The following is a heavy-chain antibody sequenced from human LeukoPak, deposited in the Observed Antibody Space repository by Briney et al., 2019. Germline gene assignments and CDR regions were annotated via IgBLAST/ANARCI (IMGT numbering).Heavy chain of an antibody. J-gene: IGHJ4*02. CDR1: GGSISSSSYY. Sequence: PSETLSLTCTVSGGSISSSSYYWGWIRQPPGKGLEWIGTIYYSGSTYYNPSLKNRVTISVDTSKNQFSLKLSSVTATDTAVYYCAGLGHSVTYYVDHYYFDYWGQGTLVTVSS. V-gene: IGHV4-39*01. CDR2: IYYSGST. CDR3: AGLGHSVTYYVDHYYFDY. D-gene: IGHD1-26*01.